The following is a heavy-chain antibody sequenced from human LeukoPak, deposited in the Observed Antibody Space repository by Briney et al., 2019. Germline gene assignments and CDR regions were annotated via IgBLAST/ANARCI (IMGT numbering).Heavy chain of an antibody. J-gene: IGHJ4*02. Sequence: PGGSLRLSCAASGFTFSSYAMSWVRQAPGKGLEWVSAISGSGGSTYYADSVKGRFTISRDNSKNTLYLQMNSLRAEDTAVYYCAMAQYRYSGSFSNFDYWGQGTLVTVSS. V-gene: IGHV3-23*01. CDR2: ISGSGGST. CDR1: GFTFSSYA. D-gene: IGHD1-26*01. CDR3: AMAQYRYSGSFSNFDY.